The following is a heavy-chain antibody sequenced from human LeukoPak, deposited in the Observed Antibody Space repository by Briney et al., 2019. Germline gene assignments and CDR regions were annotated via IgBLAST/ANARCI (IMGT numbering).Heavy chain of an antibody. CDR1: GFTFSSYG. J-gene: IGHJ4*02. V-gene: IGHV3-33*06. Sequence: GGSLRLSCVASGFTFSSYGMHWVRQAPGKGLEWVAVIYYDGTNKYYADSVKGRFTISRDNSKNTLYLQMNSLRAEDTAVYYCAKDLYYFGSGSHDYWGQGTLVTVSS. CDR2: IYYDGTNK. D-gene: IGHD3-10*01. CDR3: AKDLYYFGSGSHDY.